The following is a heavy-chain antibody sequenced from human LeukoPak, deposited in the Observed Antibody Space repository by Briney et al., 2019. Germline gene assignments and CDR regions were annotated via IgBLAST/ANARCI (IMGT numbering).Heavy chain of an antibody. D-gene: IGHD3-10*01. J-gene: IGHJ4*02. V-gene: IGHV3-23*01. Sequence: GGSLRLSCAASGFIFRNYAMSWVRQAPGKGLEWVSAITGSGDTTYYADSVKGRFTISRDNSKNTLYLQMNSLRAEDTAVYYCARTYGSGSPFDYWGQGTLVTVSS. CDR3: ARTYGSGSPFDY. CDR2: ITGSGDTT. CDR1: GFIFRNYA.